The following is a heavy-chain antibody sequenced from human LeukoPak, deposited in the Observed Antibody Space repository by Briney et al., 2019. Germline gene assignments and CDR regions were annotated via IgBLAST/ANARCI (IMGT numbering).Heavy chain of an antibody. CDR1: GYTFTGYY. CDR3: AREENTGIRFLEWLLYGVLDY. CDR2: INPNSGGT. D-gene: IGHD3-3*01. V-gene: IGHV1-2*06. Sequence: GASVKVSCKASGYTFTGYYMRWVRQAPGQGLEWMGRINPNSGGTNYAQKFQGRVTMTRDTSISTAYMELSRLRSDDTAVYYCAREENTGIRFLEWLLYGVLDYWGQGTLVTVSS. J-gene: IGHJ4*02.